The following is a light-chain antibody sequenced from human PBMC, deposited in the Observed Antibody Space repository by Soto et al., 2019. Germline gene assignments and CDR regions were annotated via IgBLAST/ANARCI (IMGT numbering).Light chain of an antibody. J-gene: IGLJ3*02. CDR1: SSNIGSNT. Sequence: QSVLTQPPSASGTPGQRVTISCSGSSSNIGSNTVNWYQQLPGTAPKLLIYSNNQRPSGVPDRSSGSKSGTSASLAISGLPSEDEADYYCAAGNDSLNGWVFGGGTKLTVL. V-gene: IGLV1-44*01. CDR2: SNN. CDR3: AAGNDSLNGWV.